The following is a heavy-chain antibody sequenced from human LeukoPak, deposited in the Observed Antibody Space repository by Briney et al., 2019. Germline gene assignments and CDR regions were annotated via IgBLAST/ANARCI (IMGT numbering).Heavy chain of an antibody. D-gene: IGHD2-2*01. CDR2: IVVGSGNT. CDR1: GFTFTSSA. Sequence: ASVKVSCKASGFTFTSSAVQWVRQARGQRLEWIGWIVVGSGNTNYAQKFQERVTITRDMSTSTAYMELSSLRSEDTAVYYCAADLADCSSTSCHGYYYYMDVWGKGTTVTVSS. V-gene: IGHV1-58*01. J-gene: IGHJ6*03. CDR3: AADLADCSSTSCHGYYYYMDV.